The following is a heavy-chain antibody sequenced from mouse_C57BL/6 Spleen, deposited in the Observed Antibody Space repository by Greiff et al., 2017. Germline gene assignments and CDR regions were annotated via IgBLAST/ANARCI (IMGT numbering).Heavy chain of an antibody. J-gene: IGHJ2*01. Sequence: EVKVEESGGGLVKPGGSLKLSCAASGFTFSSYAMSWVRQTPEKRLEWVATISDGGSYTYYPDNVKGRFTISRDNAKNNLYLQMSHLKSEDTAMYYCARDITARDFDYWGQGTTLTVSS. V-gene: IGHV5-4*01. D-gene: IGHD1-1*01. CDR3: ARDITARDFDY. CDR2: ISDGGSYT. CDR1: GFTFSSYA.